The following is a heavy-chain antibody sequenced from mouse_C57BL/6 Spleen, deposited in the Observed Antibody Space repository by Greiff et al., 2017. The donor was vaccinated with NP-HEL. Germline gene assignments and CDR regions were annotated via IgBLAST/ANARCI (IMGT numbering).Heavy chain of an antibody. V-gene: IGHV1-15*01. Sequence: QVQLQQSGAELVRPGASVTLSCKASGYTFTDYEMHWVKQTPVHGLEWIGAIDPETGGTAYNQKFKGKAILTADKSSSTAYLELRSLTSEDSAIYYCTRCRLTTVVAEMAYWGQRTSVTVSS. D-gene: IGHD1-1*01. CDR2: IDPETGGT. CDR3: TRCRLTTVVAEMAY. J-gene: IGHJ4*01. CDR1: GYTFTDYE.